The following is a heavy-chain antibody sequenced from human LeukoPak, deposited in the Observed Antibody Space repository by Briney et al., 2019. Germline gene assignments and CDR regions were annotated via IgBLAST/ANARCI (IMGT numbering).Heavy chain of an antibody. J-gene: IGHJ4*02. V-gene: IGHV1-69*13. D-gene: IGHD3-9*01. CDR2: IIPIFGTA. CDR3: ARASSISLAFDY. Sequence: SVKVSCKASGGTFRRYAISWVRQAPRQGLEWMGGIIPIFGTANYAQKVQGRVTITSDESTSTAYMELSSLRSEDTAVYYCARASSISLAFDYWGQGTLVTVSS. CDR1: GGTFRRYA.